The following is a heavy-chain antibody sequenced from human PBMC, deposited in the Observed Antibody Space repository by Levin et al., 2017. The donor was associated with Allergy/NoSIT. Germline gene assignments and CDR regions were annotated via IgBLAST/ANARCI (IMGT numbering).Heavy chain of an antibody. D-gene: IGHD6-19*01. Sequence: HGESLKISCAASGFTFSTYGMHWVRQAPGKGLEWVAVISYDGNNKYYADSVKGRFTISRDTSKNTLYLQMNSLRAEDTAVYYCAKGAHHSSGWNTFDYWGQGTLVTVSS. CDR2: ISYDGNNK. CDR3: AKGAHHSSGWNTFDY. V-gene: IGHV3-30*18. J-gene: IGHJ4*02. CDR1: GFTFSTYG.